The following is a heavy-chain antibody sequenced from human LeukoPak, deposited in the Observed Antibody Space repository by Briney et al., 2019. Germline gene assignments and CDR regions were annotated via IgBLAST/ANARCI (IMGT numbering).Heavy chain of an antibody. J-gene: IGHJ4*02. CDR3: AKAPVTTCSGAYCYPFDY. CDR1: GFTFGNYG. D-gene: IGHD2-21*01. V-gene: IGHV3-23*01. Sequence: PGGSLRLSCAASGFTFGNYGMSWVRQAPGKGLEWVSAISVSGNTYHADSVKGRFTISRDSSKNTLYLQMNRLRAEDAAVYYCAKAPVTTCSGAYCYPFDYWGQGTLVTVSS. CDR2: ISVSGNT.